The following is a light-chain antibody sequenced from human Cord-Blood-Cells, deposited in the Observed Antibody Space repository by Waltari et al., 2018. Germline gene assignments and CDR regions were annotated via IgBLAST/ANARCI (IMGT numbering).Light chain of an antibody. Sequence: DIQMTQSPSSLSASVGDRVTITCRASQSISSYLNWYQQKPGKDPKILIYAASSLQSGVLTRFSGSGAGTDFTLTISSLQPEDFGTYYCQQSYSTAVTFGPGTKVDIK. CDR3: QQSYSTAVT. V-gene: IGKV1-39*01. CDR1: QSISSY. CDR2: AAS. J-gene: IGKJ3*01.